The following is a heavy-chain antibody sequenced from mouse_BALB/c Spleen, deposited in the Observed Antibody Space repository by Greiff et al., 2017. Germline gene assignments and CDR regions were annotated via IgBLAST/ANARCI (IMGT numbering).Heavy chain of an antibody. CDR1: GFTFSSYY. J-gene: IGHJ3*01. CDR3: ARQKCGNYGWFAY. Sequence: EVKLMESGGGLVKPGGSLKLSCAASGFTFSSYYMSWVRQTPEKRLEWVAAINSNGGSTYYPDTVKGRFTISRDNAKNTLYLQMSSLKSEDTALYYCARQKCGNYGWFAYWGQGTLVTVSA. D-gene: IGHD2-10*02. CDR2: INSNGGST. V-gene: IGHV5-6-2*01.